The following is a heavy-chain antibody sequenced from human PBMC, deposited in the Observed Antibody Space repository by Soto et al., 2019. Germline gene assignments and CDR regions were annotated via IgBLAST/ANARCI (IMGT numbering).Heavy chain of an antibody. CDR2: IYYSGST. CDR1: GGSISSSSYY. J-gene: IGHJ6*03. Sequence: SETLSLTCTVSGGSISSSSYYWGWIRQPPGKGLEWIGSIYYSGSTYYNPSLKSRVTISVDTSKNQFSLKLSSVTAADTAVYYCARQGYCSSTSCIGHYYYYMDVWGKGTTVT. V-gene: IGHV4-39*01. CDR3: ARQGYCSSTSCIGHYYYYMDV. D-gene: IGHD2-2*01.